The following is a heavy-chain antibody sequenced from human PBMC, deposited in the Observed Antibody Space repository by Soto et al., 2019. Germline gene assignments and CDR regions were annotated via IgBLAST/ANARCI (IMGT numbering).Heavy chain of an antibody. V-gene: IGHV3-23*01. Sequence: GGSLILSWQVSGFTFGSYAMSWVRQAPGKGLEWVALVQSNHVTYYADSVRGRFTVSRDNSKNTLYLQMDSLRVEDTALYYCAKWLRGGSYYCDFWGQGAMVTVSS. CDR2: VQSNHVT. CDR1: GFTFGSYA. CDR3: AKWLRGGSYYCDF. D-gene: IGHD3-10*01. J-gene: IGHJ4*02.